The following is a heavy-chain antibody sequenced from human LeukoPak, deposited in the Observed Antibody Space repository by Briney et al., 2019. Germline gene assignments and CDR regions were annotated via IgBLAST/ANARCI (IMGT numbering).Heavy chain of an antibody. CDR2: IYYSGST. V-gene: IGHV4-59*01. CDR3: ARSSGSYMYYYDSSGYYLFDY. J-gene: IGHJ4*02. D-gene: IGHD3-22*01. CDR1: GGSISSYY. Sequence: SETLSLTCTVSGGSISSYYWSWIRQPPGKGLEWIGYIYYSGSTNYNPSLKSRVTISVDTSKNQFSLKLSSVTAADTAVYYCARSSGSYMYYYDSSGYYLFDYWGQGTLVTVSS.